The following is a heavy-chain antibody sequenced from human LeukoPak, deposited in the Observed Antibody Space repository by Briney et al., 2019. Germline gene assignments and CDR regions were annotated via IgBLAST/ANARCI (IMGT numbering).Heavy chain of an antibody. D-gene: IGHD4-23*01. CDR3: AFYGGAFDI. J-gene: IGHJ3*02. Sequence: PGGSLRLSCAASGFTFSSYEMNWVRQAPGKGLEWGSYISSSGSTIYYADSVKGRFTISRDNAKNSLYLQMNSLRAEDTAVYYCAFYGGAFDIWGQGTMVTVSS. V-gene: IGHV3-48*03. CDR2: ISSSGSTI. CDR1: GFTFSSYE.